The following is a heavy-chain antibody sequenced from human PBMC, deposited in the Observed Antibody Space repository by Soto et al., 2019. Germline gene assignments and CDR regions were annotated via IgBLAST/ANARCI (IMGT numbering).Heavy chain of an antibody. D-gene: IGHD3-22*01. CDR3: PRRGGGDYHDSTAPAAAAFDS. V-gene: IGHV1-46*01. CDR1: GYTFTIDY. CDR2: INPRGGNT. Sequence: GASVEVAFKASGYTFTIDYVRWLRQAPGQGLEWMGVINPRGGNTSYAQKFKGRVTMTRDTSTSTVYMELSSLRSDDTAVYYCPRRGGGDYHDSTAPAAAAFDSWGQGTMVT. J-gene: IGHJ3*02.